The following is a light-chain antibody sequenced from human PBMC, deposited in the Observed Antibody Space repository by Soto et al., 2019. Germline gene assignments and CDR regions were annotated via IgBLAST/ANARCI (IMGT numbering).Light chain of an antibody. Sequence: DIQLTQSPSFLSASVGDRVTITCRASQGISSYFAWYQQRPGKAPKLRIYAVSTLQSGVPSRFSGSASGTEFTLTISTLQPEDFATYYCQQLISDRLTFGGGTKVEIK. J-gene: IGKJ4*01. CDR1: QGISSY. CDR2: AVS. CDR3: QQLISDRLT. V-gene: IGKV1-9*01.